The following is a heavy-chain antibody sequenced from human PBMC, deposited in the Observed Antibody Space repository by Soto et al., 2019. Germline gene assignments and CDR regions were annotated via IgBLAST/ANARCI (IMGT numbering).Heavy chain of an antibody. Sequence: ASVKVSCKASGYTFTGYYMHWVRQAPGQGLEWMGWINPNSGGTNYAQKFQGWVTMTRDTSISTAYMELSRLRSDGTAVYYCARGYGAVSYFNWFDPWGQGTLVTVSS. D-gene: IGHD3-10*01. CDR1: GYTFTGYY. J-gene: IGHJ5*02. V-gene: IGHV1-2*04. CDR3: ARGYGAVSYFNWFDP. CDR2: INPNSGGT.